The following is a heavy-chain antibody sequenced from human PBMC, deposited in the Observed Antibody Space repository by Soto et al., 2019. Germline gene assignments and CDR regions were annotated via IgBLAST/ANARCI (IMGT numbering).Heavy chain of an antibody. CDR1: GGTFSRYT. CDR2: IIPILDIP. J-gene: IGHJ6*02. V-gene: IGHV1-69*02. CDR3: ASHFTGVLVLGTSPPGGDNYGWDV. D-gene: IGHD2-8*02. Sequence: QVQLVQSGAEVKKPGSSVKVSCKASGGTFSRYTFTWVRQAPGQGLEWMGRIIPILDIPNSAQNFQGRVTITADKSTSTAYMELSSLRSDDTAVYYCASHFTGVLVLGTSPPGGDNYGWDVWGQGTTVTVSS.